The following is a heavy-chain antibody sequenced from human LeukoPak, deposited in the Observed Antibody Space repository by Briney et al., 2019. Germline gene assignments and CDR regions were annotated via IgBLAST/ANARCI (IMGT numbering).Heavy chain of an antibody. J-gene: IGHJ6*03. V-gene: IGHV7-4-1*02. CDR1: GYTLTSDG. CDR2: INTNTANP. CDR3: ARDQSGSSWPYYYYYYYMDV. Sequence: GASVTVSCKASGYTLTSDGMNWVRQAPGQGLEWMGWINTNTANPTYAQGFTGRFVFSLDTSVNTAYLQISSLKAEDTAVYYCARDQSGSSWPYYYYYYYMDVWGKGTTVTVSS. D-gene: IGHD6-13*01.